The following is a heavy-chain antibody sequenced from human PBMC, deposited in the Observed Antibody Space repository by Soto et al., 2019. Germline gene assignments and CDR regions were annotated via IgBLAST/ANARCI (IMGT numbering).Heavy chain of an antibody. CDR3: ARAATPILRYFEILYYYYYYGMDV. D-gene: IGHD3-9*01. V-gene: IGHV1-69*01. Sequence: QVQLVQSGAEVKKPGSSVKVSCKASGGTFSSYAISWVRQAPGQGLEWMGGIIPIFGTANYAQKFQGRVTITADESTSTAYMELSSLRSEDTAVYYCARAATPILRYFEILYYYYYYGMDVWGQGTTVTVSS. CDR1: GGTFSSYA. J-gene: IGHJ6*02. CDR2: IIPIFGTA.